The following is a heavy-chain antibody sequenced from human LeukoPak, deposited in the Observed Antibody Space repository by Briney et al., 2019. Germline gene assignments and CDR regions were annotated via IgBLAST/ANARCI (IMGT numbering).Heavy chain of an antibody. D-gene: IGHD7-27*01. CDR3: AIGPGRGFDI. V-gene: IGHV1-69*01. CDR1: GGTFRSYT. J-gene: IGHJ3*02. CDR2: IIVIFGTA. Sequence: SVKVSCKASGGTFRSYTISWVRQAPGQGVEWMGGIIVIFGTANYAQKFQGRVTITADESTSTAYMELSSLRSEDTAVYYCAIGPGRGFDIWGQGTMVTVSS.